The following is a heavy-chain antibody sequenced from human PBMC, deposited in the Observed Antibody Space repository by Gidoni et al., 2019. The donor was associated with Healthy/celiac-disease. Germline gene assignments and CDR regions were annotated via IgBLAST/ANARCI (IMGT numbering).Heavy chain of an antibody. D-gene: IGHD3-10*01. CDR3: ASPRGILLSAFDI. CDR2: ISDDGSNK. CDR1: GFPFSRYA. V-gene: IGHV3-30-3*01. Sequence: QVQLVESGGGVVQPGRSLRLSCAASGFPFSRYAMHWVRQAPGKGLEWVAVISDDGSNKYYAESVKGRFTISRDNSKNTLYLQMNSLRAEDTAVYYCASPRGILLSAFDIWGQGTMVTVSS. J-gene: IGHJ3*02.